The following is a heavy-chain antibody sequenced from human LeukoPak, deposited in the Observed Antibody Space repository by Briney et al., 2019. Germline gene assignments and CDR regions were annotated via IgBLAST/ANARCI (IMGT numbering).Heavy chain of an antibody. CDR1: GGSISSHY. J-gene: IGHJ6*03. CDR3: ARGQYYDFWSGYYDYYYYYMDV. Sequence: SETLSLTCTVSGGSISSHYWSWIRQPAGKGLEWIGRIYTSGSTNYNPSLKSRVTMSVDTSKNQFSLKLSSVTAADTAVYYCARGQYYDFWSGYYDYYYYYMDVWGKGTTVTVSS. D-gene: IGHD3-3*01. CDR2: IYTSGST. V-gene: IGHV4-4*07.